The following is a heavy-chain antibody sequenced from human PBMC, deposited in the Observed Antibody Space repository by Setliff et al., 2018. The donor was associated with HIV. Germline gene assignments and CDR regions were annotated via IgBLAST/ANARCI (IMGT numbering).Heavy chain of an antibody. Sequence: PSETLSLTCTVSGGSFSRSQSYWGWIRQPPGKGLEWLGSILYNEITFYDPSLKSRVTMSVDTSKDQFSLNLNSVTAADTAVYFCARGGTHYGTGTYQRLDYWGQGTLVTVSS. CDR1: GGSFSRSQSY. CDR2: ILYNEIT. D-gene: IGHD3-10*01. V-gene: IGHV4-39*01. CDR3: ARGGTHYGTGTYQRLDY. J-gene: IGHJ4*02.